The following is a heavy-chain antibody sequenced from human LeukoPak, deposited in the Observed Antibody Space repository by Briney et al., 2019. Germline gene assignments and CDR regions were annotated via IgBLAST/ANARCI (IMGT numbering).Heavy chain of an antibody. CDR3: AKDGDWGGWYYFDY. CDR2: ITSDGSST. V-gene: IGHV3-74*01. CDR1: GLTFNSYW. Sequence: GGSLRLSCAASGLTFNSYWMHWVRQAPGKGLVWVSLITSDGSSTTYADSVKGRFTISRDNSKNSLYLQMNSLRTEDTALYYCAKDGDWGGWYYFDYWGQGTLVTVSS. D-gene: IGHD6-19*01. J-gene: IGHJ4*02.